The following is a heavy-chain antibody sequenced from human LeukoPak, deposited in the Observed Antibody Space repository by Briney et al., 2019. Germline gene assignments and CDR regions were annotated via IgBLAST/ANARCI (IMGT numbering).Heavy chain of an antibody. CDR3: ARVKFEYSSSSNYFDY. CDR1: GDSITSYY. J-gene: IGHJ4*02. CDR2: IYYSGTT. V-gene: IGHV4-59*01. D-gene: IGHD6-6*01. Sequence: SETLSLTCTVSGDSITSYYWSWIRQPPGKGLEWIGYIYYSGTTNYKPSLRSRVTLSVDTSKNQFSLKLSSVTAADTAVYYCARVKFEYSSSSNYFDYWGQGTLVTVSS.